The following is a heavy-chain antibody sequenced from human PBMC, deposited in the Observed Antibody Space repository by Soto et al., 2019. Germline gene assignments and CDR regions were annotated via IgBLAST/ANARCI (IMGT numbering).Heavy chain of an antibody. D-gene: IGHD3-10*01. J-gene: IGHJ5*02. V-gene: IGHV4-30-2*01. CDR3: ARDRRFNGSGSYPLWFEP. CDR2: IYHSGST. CDR1: GGSISSGGYS. Sequence: QLQLQESGSGLVKPSQTLSLTCAGSGGSISSGGYSWCWLRQPPGKGLEWIGYIYHSGSTYYNPSLNSRVTVSVDRSQNQCSLKLGSVTGADTAVYYCARDRRFNGSGSYPLWFEPWGQGTLVTVS.